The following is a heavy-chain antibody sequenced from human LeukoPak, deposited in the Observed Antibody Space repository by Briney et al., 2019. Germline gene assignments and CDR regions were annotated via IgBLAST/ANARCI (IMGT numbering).Heavy chain of an antibody. V-gene: IGHV5-51*01. CDR1: TYSFNSYW. CDR3: ARQGDDSSGYFDY. Sequence: GESLKISCDGSTYSFNSYWIVWVRQMPGKGLEWMGMIFPGDSDTKYSPSFQGQVTISADKSISTAYLQWSSLKASDTAMYYCARQGDDSSGYFDYWGQGTLVTVSS. D-gene: IGHD3-22*01. J-gene: IGHJ4*02. CDR2: IFPGDSDT.